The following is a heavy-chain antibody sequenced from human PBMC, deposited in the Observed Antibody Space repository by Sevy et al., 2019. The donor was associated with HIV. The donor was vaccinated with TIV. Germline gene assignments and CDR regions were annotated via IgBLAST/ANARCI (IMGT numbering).Heavy chain of an antibody. Sequence: GGSLRLSCAASGFTFSSYGMHWVRQAPGKGLEWVAFIRYDGSNKYYADSVKGRFTISRDNSKNTLYLQMNSLRAEDTAEYYCANEGYYDYIWGSYRWEYFDYWGQGTLVTVSS. CDR3: ANEGYYDYIWGSYRWEYFDY. D-gene: IGHD3-16*02. V-gene: IGHV3-30*02. CDR1: GFTFSSYG. J-gene: IGHJ4*02. CDR2: IRYDGSNK.